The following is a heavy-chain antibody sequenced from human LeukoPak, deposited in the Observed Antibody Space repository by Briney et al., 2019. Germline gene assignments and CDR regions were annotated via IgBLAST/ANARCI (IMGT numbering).Heavy chain of an antibody. CDR2: IYYSGGI. CDR1: GYSISTSNY. V-gene: IGHV4-28*05. J-gene: IGHJ3*02. Sequence: TSDTLSLTCSVSGYSISTSNYWAWIRQPPGRGLEWIGHIYYSGGIYYNPSLKSRVTMSVDTSRNQFSLKLSSVTAVDTAVYYCGRKTTAGPTKAAFDIWGQGTMVAVST. D-gene: IGHD2-21*02. CDR3: GRKTTAGPTKAAFDI.